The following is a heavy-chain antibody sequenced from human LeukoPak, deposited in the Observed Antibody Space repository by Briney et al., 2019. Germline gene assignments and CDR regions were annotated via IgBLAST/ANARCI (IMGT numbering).Heavy chain of an antibody. V-gene: IGHV3-7*01. Sequence: PGGSLRLSCTASGPNFRTSWMSCVRQSPGKGLEFLANIRYDGTVKNYMDSMKGRFTISRDNPKNSLYLQMDSLRADGTAVYYCARDPDSSSFDYWGQGVLVTVSS. CDR2: IRYDGTVK. J-gene: IGHJ4*02. CDR3: ARDPDSSSFDY. D-gene: IGHD6-13*01. CDR1: GPNFRTSW.